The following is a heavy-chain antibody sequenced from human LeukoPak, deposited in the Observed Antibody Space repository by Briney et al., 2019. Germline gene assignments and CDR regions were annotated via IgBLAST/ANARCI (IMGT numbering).Heavy chain of an antibody. Sequence: ASVKVSCKVPGYTLTELSMHWVRQAPGKGLEWMGGFDPEDGETIYAQKFQGRVTMTEDTSTDTAYMELSSLRSEDTAVYYCATEPSSIAARLDDYWGQGTLVTVSS. V-gene: IGHV1-24*01. CDR2: FDPEDGET. CDR3: ATEPSSIAARLDDY. J-gene: IGHJ4*02. D-gene: IGHD6-6*01. CDR1: GYTLTELS.